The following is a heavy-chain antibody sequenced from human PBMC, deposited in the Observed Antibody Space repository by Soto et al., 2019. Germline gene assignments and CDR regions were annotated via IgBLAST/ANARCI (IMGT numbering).Heavy chain of an antibody. CDR1: GGSISSYY. Sequence: SETLSLTCTVSGGSISSYYWSWIRQPPGKGLEWIGYIYYSGSTNYNPSLKSRVTISVDTSKNQFSLKLSSVTAADTAVYYCAGYDFCSGYFRAWFDPWGQGTLVTVSS. V-gene: IGHV4-59*01. CDR3: AGYDFCSGYFRAWFDP. J-gene: IGHJ5*02. CDR2: IYYSGST. D-gene: IGHD3-3*01.